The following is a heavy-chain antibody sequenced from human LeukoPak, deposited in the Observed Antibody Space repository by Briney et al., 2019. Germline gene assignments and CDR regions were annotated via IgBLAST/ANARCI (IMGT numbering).Heavy chain of an antibody. CDR1: RFTFSDYY. Sequence: GSLRLSCAASRFTFSDYYMTWVRRAPGKGLECLSYISGSGTDINYADSVRGRFTISRDNAKNLLYLQMNDLRVEDTAVYYCARTARYLDYWGQGTLVTVSS. D-gene: IGHD3-9*01. J-gene: IGHJ4*02. CDR3: ARTARYLDY. CDR2: ISGSGTDI. V-gene: IGHV3-11*04.